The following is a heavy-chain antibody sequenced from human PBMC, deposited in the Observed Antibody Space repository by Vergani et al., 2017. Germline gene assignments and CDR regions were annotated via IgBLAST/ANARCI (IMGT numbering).Heavy chain of an antibody. CDR3: ARDFGGEWYFDL. V-gene: IGHV4-4*08. CDR2: VFRNGNG. CDR1: GASIDSFY. J-gene: IGHJ2*01. Sequence: QLQLQESGPGLVEPSETLSLKCSVSGASIDSFYWSWIRQSPGKGLEWIGYVFRNGNGNYNPSFNFRVAIDTSNNELSLRVTSVTAADTAVYYCARDFGGEWYFDLWGRGATVTVSS. D-gene: IGHD4-23*01.